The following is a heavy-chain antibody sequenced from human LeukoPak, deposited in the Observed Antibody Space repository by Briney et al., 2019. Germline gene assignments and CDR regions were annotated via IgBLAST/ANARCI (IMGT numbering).Heavy chain of an antibody. CDR2: IGTAGDA. CDR1: GFTFSSYD. Sequence: PGGSLRLSCAASGFTFSSYDMHWVRQATGKGLEWVSAIGTAGDAYYPGSVKGRFTISRENAKNSLYLQMNSLRAGDTAVYYCARGRPVPGGWRGVDAFDIWGQGTMVTVSS. V-gene: IGHV3-13*01. CDR3: ARGRPVPGGWRGVDAFDI. D-gene: IGHD6-19*01. J-gene: IGHJ3*02.